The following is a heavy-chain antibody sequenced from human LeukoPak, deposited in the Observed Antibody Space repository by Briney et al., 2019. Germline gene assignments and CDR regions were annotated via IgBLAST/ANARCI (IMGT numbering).Heavy chain of an antibody. CDR1: GFTFSTSW. J-gene: IGHJ4*02. CDR3: AKAVDDYGDYYVDY. V-gene: IGHV3-23*01. Sequence: GGSLRLSCAASGFTFSTSWMNWVRQAPGKGLEWVSAISGSGGSTYYADSVKGRFTISRDNSKNTLYLQMNSLRAEDTAVYYCAKAVDDYGDYYVDYWGQGTLVTVSS. D-gene: IGHD4-17*01. CDR2: ISGSGGST.